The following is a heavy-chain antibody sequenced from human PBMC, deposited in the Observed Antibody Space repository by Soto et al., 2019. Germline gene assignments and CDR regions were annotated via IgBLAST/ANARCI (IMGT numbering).Heavy chain of an antibody. Sequence: GPTLVNPPQTLTLTCTVPGFSLTTRGMTLGWIRQPPGKAPEWLALSTQYSPSLQSRLTFTEDTSKDQVVLTMSNIDLVDTPSYYCTRTQDTSKGSIYWGQGIMVTVSS. CDR2: ST. V-gene: IGHV2-5*01. CDR3: TRTQDTSKGSIY. J-gene: IGHJ4*02. D-gene: IGHD3-3*02. CDR1: GFSLTTRGMT.